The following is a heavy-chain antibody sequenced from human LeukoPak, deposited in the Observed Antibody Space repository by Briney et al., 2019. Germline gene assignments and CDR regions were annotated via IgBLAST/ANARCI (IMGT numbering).Heavy chain of an antibody. D-gene: IGHD3-3*01. V-gene: IGHV3-23*01. CDR3: AKGAGWSGYTNMDV. Sequence: GGSLRLSCAASGFNFSSYAMNWVRQAPGKGLEWVSGISGSGGSTYYADSVMGRFTISRDNSKNTLYLQMNSLRAEDTAVYFCAKGAGWSGYTNMDVWGKGTTVTVSS. CDR2: ISGSGGST. J-gene: IGHJ6*03. CDR1: GFNFSSYA.